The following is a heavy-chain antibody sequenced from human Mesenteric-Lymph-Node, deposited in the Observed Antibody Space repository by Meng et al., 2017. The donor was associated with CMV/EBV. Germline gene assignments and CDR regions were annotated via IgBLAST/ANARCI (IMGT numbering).Heavy chain of an antibody. CDR2: TFYRSEWYN. CDR1: SVSSNSAA. Sequence: SVSSNSAAWNWIRQSPSRGLEWLGRTFYRSEWYNDYAVSVESRITIIPDTSKNQFSLQLNSVTPEDTAVYYCARAHIQQLVREYFDYWGQGTLVTVSS. V-gene: IGHV6-1*01. J-gene: IGHJ4*02. CDR3: ARAHIQQLVREYFDY. D-gene: IGHD6-6*01.